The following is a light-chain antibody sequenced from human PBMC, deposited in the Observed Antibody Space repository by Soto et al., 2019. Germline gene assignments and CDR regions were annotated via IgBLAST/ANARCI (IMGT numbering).Light chain of an antibody. CDR2: GAF. J-gene: IGKJ1*01. CDR1: HVGGST. CDR3: QQHDSWPRT. Sequence: ELVLTQSPATVSVSPVERATLSCRGTHVGGSTLAWYQQEPGRAPRLLIYGAFNRATGIPARFSGSGSGTDFTLTISSLEPEDFAAYYCQQHDSWPRTFGQGTKVDIK. V-gene: IGKV3-11*01.